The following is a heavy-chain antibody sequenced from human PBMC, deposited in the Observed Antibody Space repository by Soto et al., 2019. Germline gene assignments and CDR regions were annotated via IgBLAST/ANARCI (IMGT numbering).Heavy chain of an antibody. V-gene: IGHV4-34*01. J-gene: IGHJ6*02. CDR1: GGSFSGYY. CDR3: AQGLVPRGPYYYGMGV. D-gene: IGHD6-19*01. CDR2: INHSGST. Sequence: KASETLSLTCAVYGGSFSGYYWSWIRQPPGKGLEWIGEINHSGSTNYNPSLKSRVTISVDTSKNQFSLKLSSVTAADTAVYYCAQGLVPRGPYYYGMGVWRQVTTVT.